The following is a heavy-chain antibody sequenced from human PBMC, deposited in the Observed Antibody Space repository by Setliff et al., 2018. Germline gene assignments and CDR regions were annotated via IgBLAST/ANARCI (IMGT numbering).Heavy chain of an antibody. CDR3: VRAPPTVVIPPGRAFFDP. CDR2: ISSYNGKT. D-gene: IGHD2-2*01. Sequence: ASVKVSCKASGYIFTSYGISWVRQAPGQGLEWMGWISSYNGKTNYAQKLQGRVTMTIDTSTSTAYVELRSLRSDDTAVYYCVRAPPTVVIPPGRAFFDPWGQGTLVTVSS. V-gene: IGHV1-18*01. CDR1: GYIFTSYG. J-gene: IGHJ5*02.